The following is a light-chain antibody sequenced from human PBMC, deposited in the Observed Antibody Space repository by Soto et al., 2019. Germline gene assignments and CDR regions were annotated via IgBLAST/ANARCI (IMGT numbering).Light chain of an antibody. Sequence: QSALTQPRSVSGSPGQSVTISCTGTSSDVGGYNYVSWYQQHPGKAPKLMIYDVSKRPSGVHDRVAGAKSGKSASLTISGLQAGDEADYYCWSFAGSDSHYDLGAGTKVNVL. CDR3: WSFAGSDSHYD. V-gene: IGLV2-11*01. CDR2: DVS. J-gene: IGLJ1*01. CDR1: SSDVGGYNY.